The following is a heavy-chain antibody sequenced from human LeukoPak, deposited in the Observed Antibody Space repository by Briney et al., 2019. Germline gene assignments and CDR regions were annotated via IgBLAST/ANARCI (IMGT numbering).Heavy chain of an antibody. CDR2: IWYDGSNK. CDR1: GFTFSSYA. Sequence: GGSLRLSCAASGFTFSSYAMSWVRQAPGKGLEWVAVIWYDGSNKYYADSVKGRFTISRDNSKNTLYLQMNSLRAEDTAVYYCARVPKSSGWAYYFDYWGQGTLVTVSS. J-gene: IGHJ4*02. CDR3: ARVPKSSGWAYYFDY. D-gene: IGHD6-19*01. V-gene: IGHV3-33*08.